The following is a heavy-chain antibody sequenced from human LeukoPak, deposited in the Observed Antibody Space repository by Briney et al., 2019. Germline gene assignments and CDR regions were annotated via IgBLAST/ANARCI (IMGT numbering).Heavy chain of an antibody. CDR3: ARVPYDYVWGSYRYDRGTNFDY. Sequence: ASVQVSCKASGYTFTSYGISWVRQAPGQGLEWMGWISAYNGNTNYAQKLQGRVTMTTDTSTSTAYMELRSLRSDDTAVYYCARVPYDYVWGSYRYDRGTNFDYWGQGTLVTVSS. D-gene: IGHD3-16*02. V-gene: IGHV1-18*01. CDR1: GYTFTSYG. J-gene: IGHJ4*02. CDR2: ISAYNGNT.